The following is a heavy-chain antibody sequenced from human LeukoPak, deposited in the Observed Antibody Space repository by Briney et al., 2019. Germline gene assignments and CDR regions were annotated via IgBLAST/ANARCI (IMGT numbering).Heavy chain of an antibody. D-gene: IGHD4-11*01. CDR2: INPSGGST. Sequence: ASVKVSCKASGYTFTSYYMHWVRQAPGQGLEWMGIINPSGGSTSYAQKFQGRVTMTRDTSTSTVYMELGSLKSDDTAVYYCARGIGYSDYYGSSPDFDYWGQGTLVTVSS. CDR1: GYTFTSYY. V-gene: IGHV1-46*01. J-gene: IGHJ4*02. CDR3: ARGIGYSDYYGSSPDFDY.